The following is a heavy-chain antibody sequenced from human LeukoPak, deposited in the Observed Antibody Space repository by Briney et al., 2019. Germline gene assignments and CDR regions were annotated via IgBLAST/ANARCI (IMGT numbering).Heavy chain of an antibody. Sequence: PGGSLRLSCAASGFTFSTYAMSWVRQAPGKGLEWVSVISGNGGVTNYADSVKGRFTISRDNSNNTLFLQMNSLRAEDTAVYYCARDGSDWGQGTTVTVSS. CDR2: ISGNGGVT. V-gene: IGHV3-23*01. D-gene: IGHD3-10*01. CDR1: GFTFSTYA. CDR3: ARDGSD. J-gene: IGHJ6*02.